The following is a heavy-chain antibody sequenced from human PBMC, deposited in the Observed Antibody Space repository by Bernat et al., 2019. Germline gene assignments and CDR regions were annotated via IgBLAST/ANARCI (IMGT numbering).Heavy chain of an antibody. CDR3: GWELVPAKNCHPGRFDY. J-gene: IGHJ4*02. V-gene: IGHV3-13*01. Sequence: EVQLVESGGGLVQPGGSLRLSCAASGFTFNSYDMHWVRQATGKGLEWVSAIGTAGDTYYPGSVKGRFTISRENAKNSLYLQMNSLRAGDTAVWPWGWELVPAKNCHPGRFDYWGQGTLVTVSS. CDR1: GFTFNSYD. CDR2: IGTAGDT. D-gene: IGHD2-2*01.